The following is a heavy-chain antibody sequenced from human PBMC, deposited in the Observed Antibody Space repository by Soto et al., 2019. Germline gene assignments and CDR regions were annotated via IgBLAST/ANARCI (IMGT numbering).Heavy chain of an antibody. J-gene: IGHJ4*02. V-gene: IGHV3-21*01. CDR1: GFTFSSYT. D-gene: IGHD6-13*01. Sequence: EVQVVESGGGLVTPGGSLRLSCAASGFTFSSYTMNWVRQAPGKGLEWVSSISSSSTYIYYAVSVKGRFTISRDNAKNSLYLQMNRLRAADTAVYFCARFTHSSTGYTSRSYFDYWGQGTLVTVSS. CDR2: ISSSSTYI. CDR3: ARFTHSSTGYTSRSYFDY.